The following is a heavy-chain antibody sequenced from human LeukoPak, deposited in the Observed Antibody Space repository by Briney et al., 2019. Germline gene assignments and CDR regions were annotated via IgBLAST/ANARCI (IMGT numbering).Heavy chain of an antibody. D-gene: IGHD4/OR15-4a*01. CDR1: GFSLNGYW. J-gene: IGHJ4*02. CDR3: VRVDYRDEGIYY. CDR2: INQDGSKK. Sequence: GSLRLSCTASGFSLNGYWMTWVRQTPGKGLEGVANINQDGSKKSYVDSVRGRFTISRDSAKKSLYLQMDSLRAEDTAVYHCVRVDYRDEGIYYWGQGTLVTVSS. V-gene: IGHV3-7*04.